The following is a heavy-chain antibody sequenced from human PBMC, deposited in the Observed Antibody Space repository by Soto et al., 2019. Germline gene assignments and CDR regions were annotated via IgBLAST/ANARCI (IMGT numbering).Heavy chain of an antibody. CDR3: VKDLLRLRRSLENFDY. CDR2: ISSNGGST. J-gene: IGHJ4*02. D-gene: IGHD5-18*01. CDR1: GFTFSSYA. Sequence: GGSLRLSCSVSGFTFSSYAMHWVRQAPGKGLEYVSSISSNGGSTYYADSVKGRFTISRDNSKNTLNLQMSSLTTEDTAVYYCVKDLLRLRRSLENFDYWGQGTLVTVSS. V-gene: IGHV3-64D*06.